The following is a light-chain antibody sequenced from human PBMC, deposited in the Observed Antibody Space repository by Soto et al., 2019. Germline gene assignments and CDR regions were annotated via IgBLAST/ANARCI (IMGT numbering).Light chain of an antibody. V-gene: IGKV3-20*01. CDR3: QQYGSSNTIT. CDR2: RTS. CDR1: QSISSN. J-gene: IGKJ5*01. Sequence: DIGKTQSPPTLSSSTGDRATLSCRVSQSISSNLAWYQQKPGQAPRPLMFRTSSRATGIQDRFSGSGSGTDFTLTISSLEPEDFAVYYFQQYGSSNTITFGQGTLLEIK.